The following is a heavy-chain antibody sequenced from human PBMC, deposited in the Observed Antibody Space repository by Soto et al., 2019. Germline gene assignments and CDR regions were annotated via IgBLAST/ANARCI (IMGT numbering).Heavy chain of an antibody. D-gene: IGHD5-12*01. CDR3: ARILRGYSGYGGIYFDY. V-gene: IGHV4-59*08. J-gene: IGHJ4*02. CDR2: IYYSGST. CDR1: GGSISNYY. Sequence: SETLSLTCTVSGGSISNYYWSWIRQPPGKGLEWIGYIYYSGSTNYNPSLKSRVTISVDTSKNQFSLKLSSVTAADTAVYYCARILRGYSGYGGIYFDYWGQGTLVTVSS.